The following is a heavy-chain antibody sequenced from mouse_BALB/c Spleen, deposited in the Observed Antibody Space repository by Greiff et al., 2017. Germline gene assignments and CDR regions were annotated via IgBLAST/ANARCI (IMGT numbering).Heavy chain of an antibody. CDR2: IWGDGST. D-gene: IGHD3-1*01. V-gene: IGHV2-6-7*01. Sequence: VQLVESGPGLVAPSQSLSITCTVSGFSLTGYGVNWVRQPPGKGLEWLGMIWGDGSTDYNSALKSRLSISKDNSKSQVFLKMNSLQTDDTARYYCARDRSSGYVHYYAMDYWGQGTSVTVSS. CDR1: GFSLTGYG. CDR3: ARDRSSGYVHYYAMDY. J-gene: IGHJ4*01.